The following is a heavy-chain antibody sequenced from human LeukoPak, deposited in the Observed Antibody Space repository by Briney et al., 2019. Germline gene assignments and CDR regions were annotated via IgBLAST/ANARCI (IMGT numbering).Heavy chain of an antibody. CDR2: ISSSGSTI. J-gene: IGHJ4*02. CDR1: GFTFSDYY. D-gene: IGHD3-10*01. Sequence: GGSLRLSCAASGFTFSDYYMSWIRQAPGKGLEWVSHISSSGSTIYYADSVKGRFTISRDNAKNSLYLQMNSLRAEDTAVYYCARWGYGSGSYYWTYYFDYWGQGTLVTVSS. V-gene: IGHV3-11*01. CDR3: ARWGYGSGSYYWTYYFDY.